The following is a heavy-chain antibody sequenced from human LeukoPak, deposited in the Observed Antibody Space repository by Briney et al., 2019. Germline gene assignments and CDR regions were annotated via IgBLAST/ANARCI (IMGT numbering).Heavy chain of an antibody. J-gene: IGHJ6*03. V-gene: IGHV7-4-1*02. D-gene: IGHD3-10*01. CDR2: INTNTGNP. CDR3: ARSGGSGSYYARYYYYYMDV. CDR1: GYTFTSYA. Sequence: ASVKVSCKASGYTFTSYAINWVRQAPGQGLEWMGWINTNTGNPTYVQGFTGRFVFSLDTSVSTAYLQISSLKAEDTAVYYCARSGGSGSYYARYYYYYMDVWGKGTTVTVSS.